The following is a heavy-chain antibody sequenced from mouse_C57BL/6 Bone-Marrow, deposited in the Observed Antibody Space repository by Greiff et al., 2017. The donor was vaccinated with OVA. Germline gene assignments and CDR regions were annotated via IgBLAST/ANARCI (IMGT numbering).Heavy chain of an antibody. J-gene: IGHJ1*03. V-gene: IGHV1-7*01. CDR3: ATDNYVWYFDV. Sequence: VQLQQSGAELAKPGASVKLSCKASGYTFTSYWMHWVKQRPGQGLEWIGYINPSSGYTKYNQKFKDKATLTADKSSSTAYMQLSSLTYEDSAVYYCATDNYVWYFDVWGTGTTVTVSS. CDR2: INPSSGYT. D-gene: IGHD1-3*01. CDR1: GYTFTSYW.